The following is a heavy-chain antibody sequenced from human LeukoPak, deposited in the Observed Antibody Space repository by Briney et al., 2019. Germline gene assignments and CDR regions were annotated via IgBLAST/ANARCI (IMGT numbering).Heavy chain of an antibody. D-gene: IGHD2-2*01. J-gene: IGHJ6*03. V-gene: IGHV3-48*01. Sequence: GGSLRLSCAVSGFTFSSYSMNWVRQAPGKGLEWVSYISSSSSTIYYADSVKGRFTISRDNAKNSLYLQMNSLRAEDTAVYYCASWDVVVPAAMVDYYYYYMDVWGKGTTVTVSS. CDR2: ISSSSSTI. CDR1: GFTFSSYS. CDR3: ASWDVVVPAAMVDYYYYYMDV.